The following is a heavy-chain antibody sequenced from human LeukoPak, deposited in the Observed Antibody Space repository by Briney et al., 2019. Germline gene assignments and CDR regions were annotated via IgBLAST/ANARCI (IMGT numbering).Heavy chain of an antibody. CDR1: GYTFTSLG. V-gene: IGHV1-18*01. CDR3: TRDHCRGDNCPSFDY. Sequence: ASVKVSCKPSGYTFTSLGISWVRQAPGHGLEWMGWIGAYNGDTNYAQKFQGRVTMTTDTSTSTAYMDLRSLRSDDTAVYYCTRDHCRGDNCPSFDYWGQGTLVTVSS. J-gene: IGHJ4*02. CDR2: IGAYNGDT. D-gene: IGHD2-15*01.